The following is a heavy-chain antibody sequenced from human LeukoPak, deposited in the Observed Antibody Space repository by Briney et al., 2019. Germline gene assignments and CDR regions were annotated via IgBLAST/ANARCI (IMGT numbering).Heavy chain of an antibody. CDR2: ISYDGYNK. V-gene: IGHV3-30*18. CDR1: GFTFSTYG. Sequence: GGSLRLSCAASGFTFSTYGMHWVRQAPGKGLEWVAVISYDGYNKYYADSVKGRFTISRDNSKNTLFLQMNSLRAEDTAVYYCAKTDSHSRDYGETWCQGTLVTVSS. CDR3: AKTDSHSRDYGET. D-gene: IGHD4-17*01. J-gene: IGHJ5*02.